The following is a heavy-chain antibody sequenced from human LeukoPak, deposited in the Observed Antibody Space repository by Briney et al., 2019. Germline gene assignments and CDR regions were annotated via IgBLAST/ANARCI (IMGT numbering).Heavy chain of an antibody. D-gene: IGHD6-19*01. Sequence: ASVKVSCKASGYTFTGYYMHWVRQAPGQGLEWMGWINPKGGGTNYAQTFQGRVAMTRDTSISTAYMEDSRLRSGDTAIYYCARGPRIAVAGTSYWGQGTLVTVSS. CDR3: ARGPRIAVAGTSY. CDR2: INPKGGGT. J-gene: IGHJ4*02. V-gene: IGHV1-2*02. CDR1: GYTFTGYY.